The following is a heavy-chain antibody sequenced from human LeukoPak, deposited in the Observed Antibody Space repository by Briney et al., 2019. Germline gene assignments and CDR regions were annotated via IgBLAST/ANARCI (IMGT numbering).Heavy chain of an antibody. J-gene: IGHJ4*02. Sequence: KPSETLSLTCAVYGGSFSGYYWSWIRQPPGKGLEWIGEINHSGSTNYNPSLKSRVTISVDTSKNQLSLKLSSVTAADTAVYYCARGRGFDFWSGYYRNYFDYWGQGTLVTVSS. D-gene: IGHD3-3*01. CDR2: INHSGST. CDR1: GGSFSGYY. V-gene: IGHV4-34*01. CDR3: ARGRGFDFWSGYYRNYFDY.